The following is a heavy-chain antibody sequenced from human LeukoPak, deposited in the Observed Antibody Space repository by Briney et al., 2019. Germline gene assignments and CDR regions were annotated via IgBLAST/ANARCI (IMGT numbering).Heavy chain of an antibody. D-gene: IGHD6-19*01. Sequence: PGRSLRLSCAASGFTFSSYGMHWVRQAPGKGLEWVAVIWYDGSNKYYADSVKGRFTISRDNSKNTLYLQMNSLRAEDTAVYYWARNAGSGWYISFDYWGQGTLVTVSS. J-gene: IGHJ4*02. CDR1: GFTFSSYG. V-gene: IGHV3-33*01. CDR2: IWYDGSNK. CDR3: ARNAGSGWYISFDY.